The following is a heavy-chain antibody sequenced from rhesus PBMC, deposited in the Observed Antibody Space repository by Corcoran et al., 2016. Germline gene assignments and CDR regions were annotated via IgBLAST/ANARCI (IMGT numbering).Heavy chain of an antibody. CDR2: IYCIGSSS. CDR3: ARVYSSWSGEDY. Sequence: QLQLQESGPGLVKPSETLSVTCAVSGGSISRSYWSWIRQAPGKGLEWIGYIYCIGSSSNYNPSLTSRVTLSVDTSQNQLSLKLSSVTTADTAVYYCARVYSSWSGEDYWGQGVLVTVSS. CDR1: GGSISRSY. V-gene: IGHV4-169*01. J-gene: IGHJ4*01. D-gene: IGHD6-13*01.